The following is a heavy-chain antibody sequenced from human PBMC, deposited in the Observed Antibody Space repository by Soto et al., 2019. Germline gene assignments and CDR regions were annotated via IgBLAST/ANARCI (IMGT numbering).Heavy chain of an antibody. CDR2: ISWNSGSI. Sequence: ESGGGLVQPGRSLRLSCAASGFTFDDYAMHWVRQAPGKGLEWVSGISWNSGSIGYADSVKGRFTISRDNAKNSLYLQMNSLRAEDTASYYCAKGPGIAARLDYWGQGTLVTVSS. D-gene: IGHD6-6*01. V-gene: IGHV3-9*01. CDR1: GFTFDDYA. J-gene: IGHJ4*02. CDR3: AKGPGIAARLDY.